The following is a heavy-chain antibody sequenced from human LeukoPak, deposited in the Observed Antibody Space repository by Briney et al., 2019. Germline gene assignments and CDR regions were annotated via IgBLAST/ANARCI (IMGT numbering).Heavy chain of an antibody. D-gene: IGHD3-9*01. CDR3: AQTGLRYFDWLRY. Sequence: GGSLRLSCAASGFTFSSYAMSWVRQAPGKGLEWVSAISSSGGSTYYADPVKGRFTVSRDNSKNTLYLQMNSLRAEDTAIYYCAQTGLRYFDWLRYWGQGTLVTVSS. V-gene: IGHV3-23*01. J-gene: IGHJ4*02. CDR1: GFTFSSYA. CDR2: ISSSGGST.